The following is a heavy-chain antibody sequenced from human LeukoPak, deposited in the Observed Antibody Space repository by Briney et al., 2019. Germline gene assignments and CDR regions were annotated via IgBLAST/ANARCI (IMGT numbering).Heavy chain of an antibody. D-gene: IGHD2-2*01. CDR1: GGSISSYY. CDR3: ARRNIVVVPAAISYYMDV. Sequence: SETLSLTCTVSGGSISSYYWSWIRQPPGKGLEWIGYIYYSGSTNYNPSLKSRVTISVDTSKNQFSLKLSSVTAADTAVYYCARRNIVVVPAAISYYMDVWGKGTTVTVPS. V-gene: IGHV4-59*01. CDR2: IYYSGST. J-gene: IGHJ6*03.